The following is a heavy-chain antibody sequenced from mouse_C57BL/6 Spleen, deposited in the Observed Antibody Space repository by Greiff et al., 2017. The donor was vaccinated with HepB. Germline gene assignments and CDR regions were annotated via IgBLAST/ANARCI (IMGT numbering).Heavy chain of an antibody. V-gene: IGHV1-50*01. J-gene: IGHJ3*01. CDR1: GYTFTSYW. CDR3: AREGNDYPFAY. Sequence: QVQLKQPGAELVKPGASVKLSCKASGYTFTSYWMQWVKQRPGQGLEWIGEIDPSDSYTNYNQKFKGKATLTVDTSSSTAYMQLSSLTSEDSAVYYCAREGNDYPFAYWGQGTLVTVSA. D-gene: IGHD2-4*01. CDR2: IDPSDSYT.